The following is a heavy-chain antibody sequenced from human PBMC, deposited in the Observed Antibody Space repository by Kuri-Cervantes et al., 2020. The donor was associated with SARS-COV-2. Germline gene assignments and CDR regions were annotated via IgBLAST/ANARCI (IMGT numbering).Heavy chain of an antibody. CDR2: INPSGGST. J-gene: IGHJ4*02. D-gene: IGHD6-13*01. Sequence: ASVKVSCKASGYTFTSYGISWVRQATGQVLEWMGIINPSGGSTSYAQKFQGRVTMTRDRSTSTVYTELSSLRSEDTAVYYCARGVSHIAAAGLYYFDYWGQGTLVTVSS. CDR1: GYTFTSYG. V-gene: IGHV1-46*01. CDR3: ARGVSHIAAAGLYYFDY.